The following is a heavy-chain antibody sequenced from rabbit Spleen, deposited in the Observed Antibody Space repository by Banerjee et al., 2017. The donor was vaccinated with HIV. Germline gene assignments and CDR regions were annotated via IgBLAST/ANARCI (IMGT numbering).Heavy chain of an antibody. D-gene: IGHD1-1*01. V-gene: IGHV1S40*01. CDR3: ARNYVNAFDP. CDR2: IDTNDGDT. CDR1: GFSFSSNW. J-gene: IGHJ2*01. Sequence: QSLEESGGGLVKPGGTLTLTCTVSGFSFSSNWICWVRQAPGKGLEWIACIDTNDGDTDYANWPKGRFTISKTSSTTVILQMTSLTAADTATYFCARNYVNAFDPWGPGTLVTVS.